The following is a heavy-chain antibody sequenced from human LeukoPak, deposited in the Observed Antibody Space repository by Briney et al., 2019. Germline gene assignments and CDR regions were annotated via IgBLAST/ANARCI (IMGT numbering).Heavy chain of an antibody. CDR3: ARVSYSSSDFDY. CDR1: GFSFSSYA. J-gene: IGHJ4*02. D-gene: IGHD6-6*01. V-gene: IGHV3-23*01. Sequence: PGGSLRLSCAASGFSFSSYAMSWVRQAPGKGLEWVSGISSSGGSTVYTDSVKGRFTISRDNAKNSLYLQMNSLRAEDTAVYYCARVSYSSSDFDYWGQGTLVTVSS. CDR2: ISSSGGST.